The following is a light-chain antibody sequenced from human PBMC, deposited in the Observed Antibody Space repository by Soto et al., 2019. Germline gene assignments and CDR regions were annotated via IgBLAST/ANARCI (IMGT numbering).Light chain of an antibody. J-gene: IGKJ4*01. CDR1: QGIGSY. Sequence: DIQLTQSPSFLSASLGYRVTITCRASQGIGSYLAWYQQKPGKAPRLLIYAASTLQSGVPSRFSGSGSGTDFTLTISSLQPDDFATYYCQQYESYSPLTFGGGTKVDIK. CDR3: QQYESYSPLT. V-gene: IGKV1-9*01. CDR2: AAS.